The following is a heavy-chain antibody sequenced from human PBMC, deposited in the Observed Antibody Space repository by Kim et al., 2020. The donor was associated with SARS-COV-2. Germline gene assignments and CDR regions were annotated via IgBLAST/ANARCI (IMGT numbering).Heavy chain of an antibody. J-gene: IGHJ6*01. CDR2: XKSKTDGGTT. CDR1: GFTFSNAW. V-gene: IGHV3-15*01. CDR3: GSXXXVTXX. Sequence: GGSLRLSCAASGFTFSNAWMSWVRQAPGKGLEWVGRXKSKTDGGTTDYAAPVKGRVTIXXEDSXNTLYXXMNSXKTEXTAVYXCGSXXXVTXXXG. D-gene: IGHD6-13*01.